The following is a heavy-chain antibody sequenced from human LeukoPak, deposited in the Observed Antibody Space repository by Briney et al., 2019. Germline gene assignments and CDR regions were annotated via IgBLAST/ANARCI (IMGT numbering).Heavy chain of an antibody. CDR3: VRGLSASNDFNWFKS. Sequence: SETLSLTCSVSGGTIRGSWWSWIRQPAGKGPEWMGRINDSGTTRYDPSLKSRLTMSVDTSKDQFSLKLTSVTAADTAVYYCVRGLSASNDFNWFKSWGRGILVTVSS. CDR2: INDSGTT. D-gene: IGHD1-1*01. V-gene: IGHV4-4*07. CDR1: GGTIRGSW. J-gene: IGHJ5*01.